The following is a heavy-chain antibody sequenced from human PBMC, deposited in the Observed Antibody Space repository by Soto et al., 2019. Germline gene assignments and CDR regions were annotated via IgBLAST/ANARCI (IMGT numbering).Heavy chain of an antibody. V-gene: IGHV3-53*01. J-gene: IGHJ4*02. CDR2: LYSGGST. D-gene: IGHD6-6*01. CDR3: ARIPGGQLGANYFDY. Sequence: LRLSCAASGFTVSTTYMNWVRQAPGTGLEWVSALYSGGSTYYADSVKGRFTISRDNSKNTLYLQMNSLRPEDTAVYYCARIPGGQLGANYFDYWGQGTLVTVSS. CDR1: GFTVSTTY.